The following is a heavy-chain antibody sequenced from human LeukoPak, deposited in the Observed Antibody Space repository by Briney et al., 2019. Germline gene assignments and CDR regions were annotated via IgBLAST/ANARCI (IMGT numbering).Heavy chain of an antibody. CDR3: ARRRSPNCFDP. D-gene: IGHD2-15*01. V-gene: IGHV5-51*01. CDR1: GYSFTSYW. Sequence: GESLKISCKGSGYSFTSYWIGWVRQMPGKGLEWMGIIYPDDSDTRYSPSFQGQVTISADKSISTAYLQWSSLKASDTAAYYCARRRSPNCFDPWGQGTLVTVSS. J-gene: IGHJ5*02. CDR2: IYPDDSDT.